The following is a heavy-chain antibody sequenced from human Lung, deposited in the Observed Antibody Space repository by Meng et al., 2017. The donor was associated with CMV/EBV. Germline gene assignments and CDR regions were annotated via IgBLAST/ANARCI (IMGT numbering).Heavy chain of an antibody. CDR3: ARGSVGYYGMDV. CDR2: ISGSTPDK. CDR1: GFIFNNHA. D-gene: IGHD6-19*01. V-gene: IGHV3-21*01. J-gene: IGHJ6*02. Sequence: GGSXRLXCAASGFIFNNHAMNWVRQAPGKGLEWVSAISGSTPDKWYADSVRGQFTISRDNAKNSLYLEMSSLRAEDTAAYFCARGSVGYYGMDVWGQGTTVTVSS.